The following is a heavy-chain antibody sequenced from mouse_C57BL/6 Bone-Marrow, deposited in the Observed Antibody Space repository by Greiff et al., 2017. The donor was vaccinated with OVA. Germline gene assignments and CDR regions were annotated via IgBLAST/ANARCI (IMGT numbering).Heavy chain of an antibody. CDR2: IYPRSGNT. V-gene: IGHV1-81*01. J-gene: IGHJ2*01. CDR1: GYTFTSYG. D-gene: IGHD2-2*01. Sequence: VQLQQSGAELARPGASVKLSCKASGYTFTSYGISWVKQRTGQGLEWIGEIYPRSGNTYYNEKFKGKATLTADKSSSTAYMELRSLTSEDSAVYFCARKDLLWLRRGFDYWGQGTTLTVSS. CDR3: ARKDLLWLRRGFDY.